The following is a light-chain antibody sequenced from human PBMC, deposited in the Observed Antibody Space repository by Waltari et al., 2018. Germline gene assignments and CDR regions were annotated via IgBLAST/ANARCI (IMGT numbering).Light chain of an antibody. CDR2: EVS. Sequence: QSVLTQPASVSGSPGQSITISCTGTSSDVGGYNYVSWYQQHPGKAPKLMIYEVSNRPSGVSSRFPGSKSGNTASLTISGLQAEDEADYYCSSYTSSSTLGVFGGGTKLTVL. CDR1: SSDVGGYNY. V-gene: IGLV2-14*01. CDR3: SSYTSSSTLGV. J-gene: IGLJ3*02.